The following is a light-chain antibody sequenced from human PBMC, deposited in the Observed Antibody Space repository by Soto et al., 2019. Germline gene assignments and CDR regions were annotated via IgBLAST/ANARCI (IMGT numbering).Light chain of an antibody. CDR1: SSDVGGYNY. CDR2: EVS. J-gene: IGLJ2*01. V-gene: IGLV2-14*01. CDR3: ISYTGSSTLV. Sequence: QSALAQPASVSGSPGQSITISCTGTSSDVGGYNYLSWYQQPPGKAPKLMIYEVSNRPSGVSNRFSGSKSGNTASLTISGLQAEDEDDYYCISYTGSSTLVFGAGTKLTVL.